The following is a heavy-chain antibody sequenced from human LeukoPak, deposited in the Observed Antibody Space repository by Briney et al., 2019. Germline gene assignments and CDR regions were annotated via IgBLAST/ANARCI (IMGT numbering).Heavy chain of an antibody. CDR3: VRNAASDFYYYMGV. D-gene: IGHD6-25*01. Sequence: GGSLRLSRVASGFTFYSYAMGWVRQSPGRGLECVSAISNYGHKTSYTDSVRGRFTISRDNSKNTVYLQMSSLRAEDTGIYYCVRNAASDFYYYMGVWGRGTTLIVS. V-gene: IGHV3-23*01. J-gene: IGHJ6*03. CDR1: GFTFYSYA. CDR2: ISNYGHKT.